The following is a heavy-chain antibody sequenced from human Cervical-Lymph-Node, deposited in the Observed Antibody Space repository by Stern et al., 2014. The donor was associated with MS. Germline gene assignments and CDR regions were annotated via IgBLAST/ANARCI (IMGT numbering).Heavy chain of an antibody. CDR3: AKAPGVVVVTATHFDY. CDR2: ISWNGRSM. Sequence: EVQLVESGGGLVQPGRSLRLSCAASGFNFDDYAMYWVRQAPGKGLERVAGISWNGRSMDYADSVKGRFTISRDNAKNSLYLQMNSLRPEDTAFYYCAKAPGVVVVTATHFDYWGQGTLVTVSS. D-gene: IGHD2-21*02. CDR1: GFNFDDYA. V-gene: IGHV3-9*01. J-gene: IGHJ4*02.